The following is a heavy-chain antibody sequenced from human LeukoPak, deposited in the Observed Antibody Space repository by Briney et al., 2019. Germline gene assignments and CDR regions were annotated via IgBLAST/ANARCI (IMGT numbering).Heavy chain of an antibody. D-gene: IGHD3-10*01. CDR3: ARRGNYYGSGSNNWFDP. J-gene: IGHJ5*02. CDR1: GFTFSGSA. CDR2: IRSTANGYAT. Sequence: GGSLRLSCAASGFTFSGSALHWVRQASGKGLEWVGRIRSTANGYATAYAASVKGRFTISRDNAKNTLYLQMNSLRAEDTAVYYCARRGNYYGSGSNNWFDPWGQGTLVTVSS. V-gene: IGHV3-73*01.